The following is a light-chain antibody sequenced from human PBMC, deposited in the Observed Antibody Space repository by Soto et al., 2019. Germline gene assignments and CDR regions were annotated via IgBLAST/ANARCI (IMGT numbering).Light chain of an antibody. CDR2: GNS. CDR1: SSNIGASYA. CDR3: QSYDSSLSGSV. Sequence: QSVLTQPPSVSGALGQRVTISCTGSSSNIGASYAVHWYQQLPGTAPKLLIYGNSNRPSGVPDRFSGSKSGTSASLAITGLQAEDEADYYCQSYDSSLSGSVFGGGTKLTVL. V-gene: IGLV1-40*01. J-gene: IGLJ3*02.